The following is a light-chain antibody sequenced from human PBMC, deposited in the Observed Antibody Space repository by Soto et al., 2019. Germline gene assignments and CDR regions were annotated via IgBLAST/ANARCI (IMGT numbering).Light chain of an antibody. J-gene: IGLJ1*01. V-gene: IGLV2-14*01. CDR1: SSDVGGYNY. Sequence: QSVLTQPASVSGSPGQSITISCTGTSSDVGGYNYVSRYQQHPGKAPKLMIYEVSNRPSGVSNRFSGSKSGNTASLTISGLQAEDEDHYYCSSYTSSSTYVFGTRTQVT. CDR2: EVS. CDR3: SSYTSSSTYV.